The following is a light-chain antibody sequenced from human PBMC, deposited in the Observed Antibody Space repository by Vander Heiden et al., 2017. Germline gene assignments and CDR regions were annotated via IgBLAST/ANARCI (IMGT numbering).Light chain of an antibody. J-gene: IGLJ2*01. CDR1: SSDVGGYKN. CDR3: ISYAGSNNLV. CDR2: EVT. Sequence: QSALTQPPSASGSPGQSVTVSCTGTSSDVGGYKNVSWYQQHPGKAPKLMIYEVTKRPSGVPDRFSGSKSGNTASLTVSGLQAEDEADYYCISYAGSNNLVFGGGTKLTVL. V-gene: IGLV2-8*01.